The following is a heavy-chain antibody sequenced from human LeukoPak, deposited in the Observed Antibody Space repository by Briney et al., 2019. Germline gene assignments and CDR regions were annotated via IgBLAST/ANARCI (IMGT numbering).Heavy chain of an antibody. V-gene: IGHV4-59*01. CDR2: IYYSGST. D-gene: IGHD6-13*01. Sequence: PSETLSLTCTVSGGSISSYYWSWIRQPPGKGLEWIGYIYYSGSTNYNPSLKSRVTISVDTSKNQFSLKLSSVTAADTAVYYCARDLGSSWSFDYWGQGTLVTVSS. CDR1: GGSISSYY. CDR3: ARDLGSSWSFDY. J-gene: IGHJ4*02.